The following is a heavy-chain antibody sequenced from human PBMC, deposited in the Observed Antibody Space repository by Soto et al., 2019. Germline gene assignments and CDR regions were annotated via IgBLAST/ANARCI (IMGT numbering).Heavy chain of an antibody. J-gene: IGHJ5*02. CDR2: ISPKSGSI. Sequence: ASVKVSCKTSGYTFTRNGISWVRQAPGQGLEWMGWISPKSGSIKYAQKFQGRVTMTIDTSTSTAYLDLRSLTSDDTAVYYCARVIPGAEAWFDPWGQGTLVTVSS. CDR1: GYTFTRNG. V-gene: IGHV1-18*01. CDR3: ARVIPGAEAWFDP. D-gene: IGHD2-2*01.